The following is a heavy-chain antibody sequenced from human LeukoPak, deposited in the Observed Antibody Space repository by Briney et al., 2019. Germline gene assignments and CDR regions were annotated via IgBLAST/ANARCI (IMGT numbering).Heavy chain of an antibody. CDR2: IYYTGST. Sequence: SETLSLTCTISGGSVSDYYWSWIRQSPGKGLEWIGYIYYTGSTTYNPSLKSRVTISADTSKNQFSLKLSSVTAADTAVYYCARDRRWGQGTLVTVSS. V-gene: IGHV4-59*02. J-gene: IGHJ4*02. CDR1: GGSVSDYY. CDR3: ARDRR.